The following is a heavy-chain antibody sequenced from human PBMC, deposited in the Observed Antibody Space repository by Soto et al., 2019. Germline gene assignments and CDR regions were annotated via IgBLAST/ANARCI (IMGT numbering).Heavy chain of an antibody. J-gene: IGHJ6*02. CDR3: ARDVLPEDDLWSGQMDV. CDR2: IYYSGST. CDR1: GGSICSGGYY. V-gene: IGHV4-31*03. D-gene: IGHD3-3*01. Sequence: QVQLQESGPGLVKPSQTLSLTCTVSGGSICSGGYYWCWIRQHPGTGLEWIGYIYYSGSTYYNPSLKSRVTISIDPCKYQFSLKLSCVTAADTALYYCARDVLPEDDLWSGQMDVGGQGTTVTVSS.